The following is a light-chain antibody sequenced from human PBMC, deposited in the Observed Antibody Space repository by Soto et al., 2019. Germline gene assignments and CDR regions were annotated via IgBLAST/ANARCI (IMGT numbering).Light chain of an antibody. Sequence: EIVMTQSPATLSLSPGERATLSCRASQDIKSHLDWYQQKPGQSPRLLISRASTRATGFPSRFSGSGSGTEFTLTISSLQSEDSAVYYCQHYNTWPYTFGPGTKMGIK. CDR3: QHYNTWPYT. CDR1: QDIKSH. V-gene: IGKV3-15*01. J-gene: IGKJ2*01. CDR2: RAS.